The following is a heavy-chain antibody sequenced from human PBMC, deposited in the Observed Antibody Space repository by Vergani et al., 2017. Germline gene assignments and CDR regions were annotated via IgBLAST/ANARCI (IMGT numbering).Heavy chain of an antibody. CDR2: IYYSGST. Sequence: QVQLQESGPGLVKPSQTLSLTCTVSGGSISSYYWSWIRQPPGKGLEWIGYIYYSGSTNYNPSLKSRVTISVDTSKNQFSLKLSSVTAADTAVYYCARDGWDTGIAARVGVGWFDPWGQGTLVTVSS. V-gene: IGHV4-59*01. CDR3: ARDGWDTGIAARVGVGWFDP. CDR1: GGSISSYY. J-gene: IGHJ5*02. D-gene: IGHD6-6*01.